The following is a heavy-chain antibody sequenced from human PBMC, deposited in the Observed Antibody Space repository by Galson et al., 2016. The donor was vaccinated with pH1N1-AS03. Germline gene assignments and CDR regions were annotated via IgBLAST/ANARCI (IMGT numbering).Heavy chain of an antibody. V-gene: IGHV3-30-3*01. CDR3: ARGYCNRANCYPLDY. CDR2: ISNDGYNK. J-gene: IGHJ4*02. CDR1: GFNFRSYA. Sequence: SLRLSCAVSGFNFRSYAMHWVRQAPGKGLEWVAVISNDGYNKHSADSVQGRFTVSRDNSRATLYLQMTSLRPEDTAVYFCARGYCNRANCYPLDYWGQGTLVTVCS. D-gene: IGHD2-2*01.